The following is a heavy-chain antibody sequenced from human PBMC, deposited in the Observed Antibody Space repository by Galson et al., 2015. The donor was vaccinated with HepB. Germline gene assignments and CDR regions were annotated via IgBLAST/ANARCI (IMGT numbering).Heavy chain of an antibody. CDR2: FSGYDGST. D-gene: IGHD1-7*01. CDR1: GYSFSNYG. CDR3: ARDSPLELRLNNYFSYGMDV. J-gene: IGHJ6*02. V-gene: IGHV1-18*01. Sequence: SVKVSCKASGYSFSNYGLSWIRQAPGPGLEWLGWFSGYDGSTNYAQKFQGRVTMTADASTGTAYLELRNLRSDDTAVYYCARDSPLELRLNNYFSYGMDVWGQGSAVTVSS.